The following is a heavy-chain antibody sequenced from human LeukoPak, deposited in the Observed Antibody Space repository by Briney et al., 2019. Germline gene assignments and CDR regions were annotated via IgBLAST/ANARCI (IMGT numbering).Heavy chain of an antibody. D-gene: IGHD1-1*01. CDR2: IKQDGSEI. Sequence: SGGSLSLSCAACGFTFSIQWMRWVRQAPGKGLEWVANIKQDGSEIYYVDSVKGRFTISRDNAKNSLYLQMNRRRGEDTAVYYCARGTYWGQGILVTVSS. J-gene: IGHJ4*02. CDR3: ARGTY. CDR1: GFTFSIQW. V-gene: IGHV3-7*01.